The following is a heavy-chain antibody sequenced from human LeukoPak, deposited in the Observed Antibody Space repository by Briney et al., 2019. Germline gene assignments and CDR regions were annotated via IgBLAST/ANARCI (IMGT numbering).Heavy chain of an antibody. CDR1: GFTFSSYS. CDR3: ARGSAYYDSSGYICDY. J-gene: IGHJ4*02. Sequence: GGSLRLSCAASGFTFSSYSMNWVRQAPGKGLEWVSSISSSSSYIYYADSVKGRFTISRDNAKNSLYLQMNSLRAEDTAVYYCARGSAYYDSSGYICDYWGQGPLVTVSS. CDR2: ISSSSSYI. D-gene: IGHD3-22*01. V-gene: IGHV3-21*01.